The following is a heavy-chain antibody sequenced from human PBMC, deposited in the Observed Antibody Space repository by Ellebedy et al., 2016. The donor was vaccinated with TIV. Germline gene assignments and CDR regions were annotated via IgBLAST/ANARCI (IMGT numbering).Heavy chain of an antibody. CDR2: IKQDVSEK. Sequence: LSLTCAASGFTFSDYWMSWVRQAPGKGLEWVANIKQDVSEKWYVDSVKGRVTISRDNAKNSLYLQMSSLRAEDTAVYYCARDQGWAYPGSTRFDYWGQGTLVTVSS. CDR3: ARDQGWAYPGSTRFDY. D-gene: IGHD3-10*01. V-gene: IGHV3-7*01. J-gene: IGHJ4*03. CDR1: GFTFSDYW.